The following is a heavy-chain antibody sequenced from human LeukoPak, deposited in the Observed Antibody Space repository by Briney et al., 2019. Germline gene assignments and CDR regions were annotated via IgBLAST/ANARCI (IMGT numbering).Heavy chain of an antibody. V-gene: IGHV3-13*01. CDR2: IGTGGDT. CDR3: VREPAQHLAPLGWYFDL. CDR1: GFTFSSAD. D-gene: IGHD6-13*01. J-gene: IGHJ2*01. Sequence: GGSLRLSCAASGFTFSSADLHWVRQVTGKGLEWVSAIGTGGDTYYADSVRGRFTISRDNAKNSLYPQMNSLRAEDTAVYYCVREPAQHLAPLGWYFDLWGRGTLVTVSS.